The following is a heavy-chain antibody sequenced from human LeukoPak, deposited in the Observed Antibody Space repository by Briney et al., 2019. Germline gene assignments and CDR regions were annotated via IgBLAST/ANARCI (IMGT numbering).Heavy chain of an antibody. CDR1: GGSFSGYY. J-gene: IGHJ5*02. Sequence: SETLSLTCAVYGGSFSGYYWSWIRQPPGKGLEWIGEINHSGSTNYNPSLKSRVTISVDTSKNQFSLKLSSVTAADTAVYYCARSPSVTAYNWFDPGGQGTRVTVSS. D-gene: IGHD4-11*01. CDR3: ARSPSVTAYNWFDP. CDR2: INHSGST. V-gene: IGHV4-34*01.